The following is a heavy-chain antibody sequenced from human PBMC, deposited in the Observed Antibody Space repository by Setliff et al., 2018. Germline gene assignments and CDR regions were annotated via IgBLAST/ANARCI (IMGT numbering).Heavy chain of an antibody. J-gene: IGHJ4*02. Sequence: GASVKVSCKASGYTFDNYGISWLRQAPGQGLEWVGWIGPSTGNTFYAQKYQGRVTLTTDTSTTTAYMELRSLTSDDTAIYFCARDWDIWDYFDFWGQGTLVTVSS. D-gene: IGHD1-26*01. V-gene: IGHV1-18*01. CDR1: GYTFDNYG. CDR3: ARDWDIWDYFDF. CDR2: IGPSTGNT.